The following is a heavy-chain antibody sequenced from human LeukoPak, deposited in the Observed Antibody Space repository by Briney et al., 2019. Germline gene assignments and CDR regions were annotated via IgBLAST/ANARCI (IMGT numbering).Heavy chain of an antibody. CDR2: ISGSGGST. V-gene: IGHV3-23*01. CDR3: ATSLDDSSGYSY. CDR1: GFTFSSYA. Sequence: GGSLRPSCAASGFTFSSYAMSWVRQAPGKGLEWVSAISGSGGSTYYADSVKGRFTISRDNSKNTLYLQMNSLRAEDTAVYYCATSLDDSSGYSYWGQGTLVTVSS. D-gene: IGHD3-22*01. J-gene: IGHJ4*02.